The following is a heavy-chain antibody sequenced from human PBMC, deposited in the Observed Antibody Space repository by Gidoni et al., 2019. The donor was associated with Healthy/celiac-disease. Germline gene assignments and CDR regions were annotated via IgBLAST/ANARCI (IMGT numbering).Heavy chain of an antibody. Sequence: QVQLVVSGGGVVQPGRSLRPSCAASGLPFSSSGMHWVRQAPGKGLEWVAVISYDGSNKYYADSVKGRFTISRDNSKNTLYLQMNSLRAEDTAVYYCAKSLSLWELSSEFDYWGQGTLVTVSS. CDR2: ISYDGSNK. V-gene: IGHV3-30*18. CDR3: AKSLSLWELSSEFDY. J-gene: IGHJ4*02. CDR1: GLPFSSSG. D-gene: IGHD1-26*01.